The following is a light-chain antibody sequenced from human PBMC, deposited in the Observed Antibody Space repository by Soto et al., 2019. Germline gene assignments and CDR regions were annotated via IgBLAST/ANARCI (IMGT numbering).Light chain of an antibody. CDR3: KQRGNWPWT. J-gene: IGKJ1*01. V-gene: IGKV3-11*01. Sequence: EIVLTQSPATLSLSPGERATLSCRASQSVSSYLAWYQQKPGQAPRLLIYDASNRATGIPARFSGSGSGTDFTLTISSIETEDFAVYYCKQRGNWPWTFGQGTKVEIK. CDR1: QSVSSY. CDR2: DAS.